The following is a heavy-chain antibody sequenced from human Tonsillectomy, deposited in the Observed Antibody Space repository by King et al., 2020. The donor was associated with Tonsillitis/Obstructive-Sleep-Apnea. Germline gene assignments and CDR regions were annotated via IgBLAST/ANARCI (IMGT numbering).Heavy chain of an antibody. CDR2: IYDSGST. D-gene: IGHD2-8*01. CDR1: GGSISSYY. CDR3: ARDMVLEAGGDAFDI. J-gene: IGHJ3*02. Sequence: VQLQESGPGLVKPSETLSLTCTVSGGSISSYYWSWIRQPPGKGLEWIGYIYDSGSTNCNPSLKSRVTISVDTSKSQFSLKLTSVTAADTAVYYCARDMVLEAGGDAFDIWGQGTMVIVSS. V-gene: IGHV4-59*01.